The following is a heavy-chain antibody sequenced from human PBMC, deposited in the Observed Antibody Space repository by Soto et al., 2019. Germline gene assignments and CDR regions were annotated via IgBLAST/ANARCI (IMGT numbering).Heavy chain of an antibody. D-gene: IGHD4-17*01. CDR2: IYYTGTT. V-gene: IGHV4-59*01. J-gene: IGHJ4*02. Sequence: SETLSLTCTVSGGSISSYHWSWIRQPPGKGLEWIASIYYTGTTNYNPSLGTRVAISIDAPENQFSLKLSSVTAADTAVYYCARDTVLTGMFDFWGQGTRVTV. CDR3: ARDTVLTGMFDF. CDR1: GGSISSYH.